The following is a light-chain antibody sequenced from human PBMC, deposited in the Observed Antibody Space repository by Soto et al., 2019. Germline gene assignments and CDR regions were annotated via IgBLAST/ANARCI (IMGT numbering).Light chain of an antibody. J-gene: IGLJ1*01. CDR1: ISDFVVYNY. CDR3: SSHTTSSALQV. Sequence: QSALTQPASVSGSPGQSITISCTGTISDFVVYNYVSWYQQHPGKAPKLMIYGVSNRPSGVSNRFSGSKSGNTASLTISGLQAEDEADYDCSSHTTSSALQVFGSGTKLTVL. V-gene: IGLV2-14*01. CDR2: GVS.